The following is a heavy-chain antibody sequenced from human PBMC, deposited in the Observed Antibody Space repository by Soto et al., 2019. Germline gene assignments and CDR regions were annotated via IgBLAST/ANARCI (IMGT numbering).Heavy chain of an antibody. J-gene: IGHJ4*02. CDR1: GGSISNSNW. V-gene: IGHV4-4*02. CDR2: IFHSGST. Sequence: QVQLQETGPGLVKPSATLSLTCAVFGGSISNSNWWTWVRQPPGKGLDWIGEIFHSGSTNYTSSLMGRVTISVDKANHQFSLKMSSVTGADTAVYYCAYRPVVRDAIWGQRTLVPASS. D-gene: IGHD1-26*01. CDR3: AYRPVVRDAI.